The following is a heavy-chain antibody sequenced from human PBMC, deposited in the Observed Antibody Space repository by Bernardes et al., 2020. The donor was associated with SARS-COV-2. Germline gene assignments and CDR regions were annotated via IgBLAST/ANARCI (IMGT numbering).Heavy chain of an antibody. Sequence: GGSLRLSCAASGFTFSSYAMSWVRQAPGKGLEWVSAISGSGGSTYYADSVKGRFTISRDNSKNTLYLQMNSLRAEDTVVYYCALNPPLTVTTFIVPVIYWGQGTLVTVSS. D-gene: IGHD4-4*01. CDR3: ALNPPLTVTTFIVPVIY. CDR1: GFTFSSYA. CDR2: ISGSGGST. V-gene: IGHV3-23*01. J-gene: IGHJ4*02.